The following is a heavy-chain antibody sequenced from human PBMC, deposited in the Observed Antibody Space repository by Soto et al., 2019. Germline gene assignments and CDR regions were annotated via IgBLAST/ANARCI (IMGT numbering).Heavy chain of an antibody. CDR1: GYTFTGYY. D-gene: IGHD3-10*01. Sequence: ASVKVSCKASGYTFTGYYMHWVRQAPGQGLEWMGWINPNSGGTNYAQKFQGWVTMTRDTSISTAYMELSRLRSDDTAVYYCARGRITMPPSPIDFDIWGQGTMVTVSS. J-gene: IGHJ3*02. CDR3: ARGRITMPPSPIDFDI. CDR2: INPNSGGT. V-gene: IGHV1-2*04.